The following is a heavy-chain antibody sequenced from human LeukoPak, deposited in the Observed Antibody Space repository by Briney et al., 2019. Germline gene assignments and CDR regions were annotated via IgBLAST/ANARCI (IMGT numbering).Heavy chain of an antibody. V-gene: IGHV3-48*03. CDR1: GFTFSSYE. CDR2: ISSSGSTI. D-gene: IGHD6-13*01. Sequence: GGSLRLSCAASGFTFSSYEMNWVRQAPGKGLEWVSYISSSGSTIYYADSVKGRFTISRDNAKNTLYLQMNSLRADDTAMYYCARGSYSSSWKTFDYWGQGTLVTVSS. CDR3: ARGSYSSSWKTFDY. J-gene: IGHJ4*02.